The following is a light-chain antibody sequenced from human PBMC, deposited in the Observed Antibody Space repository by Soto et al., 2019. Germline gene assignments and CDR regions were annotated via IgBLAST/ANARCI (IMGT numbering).Light chain of an antibody. CDR3: QQYTNYPII. Sequence: DIQMTLSPSTLSASVGNSVTITCRASQSISRGLAWYQQKQGKAPKLLIDGVSSLKSGVPSRFSGSLYGTGFTLTISSLQTDDFATYYCQQYTNYPIIFGQGTRLEIK. CDR1: QSISRG. V-gene: IGKV1-5*01. J-gene: IGKJ5*01. CDR2: GVS.